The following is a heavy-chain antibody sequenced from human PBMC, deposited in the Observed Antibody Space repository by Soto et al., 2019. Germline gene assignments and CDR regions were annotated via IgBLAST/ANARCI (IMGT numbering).Heavy chain of an antibody. CDR1: GYTVNTYA. V-gene: IGHV1-18*01. CDR3: IGMTAGWFDS. Sequence: QVQLVQSGAEVKKPGASVKVSCKVSGYTVNTYAISWVRQAPGQGLEWVGWISAYNGNTNYAQNLQGRVTMTIDTSTTTAAIEVRSLRSDDTAVYYCIGMTAGWFDSWGQGTLVTVSS. CDR2: ISAYNGNT. D-gene: IGHD1-1*01. J-gene: IGHJ5*01.